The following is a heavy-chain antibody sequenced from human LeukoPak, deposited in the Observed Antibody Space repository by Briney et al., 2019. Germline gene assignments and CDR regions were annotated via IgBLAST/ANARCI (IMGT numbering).Heavy chain of an antibody. D-gene: IGHD4-17*01. J-gene: IGHJ4*02. CDR1: GYTFTSYD. V-gene: IGHV1-18*01. CDR3: ARARRGGDYDSYFDY. Sequence: ASVKVSCKASGYTFTSYDINWVRQAPGQGLEWMGWISAFNGDTNYAQNLQGRVTLTTDTSTSTAYMDLGSLRSDDTAVYYCARARRGGDYDSYFDYWGQGTLVTVSS. CDR2: ISAFNGDT.